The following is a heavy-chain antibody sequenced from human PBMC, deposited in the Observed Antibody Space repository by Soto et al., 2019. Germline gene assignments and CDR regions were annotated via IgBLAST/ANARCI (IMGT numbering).Heavy chain of an antibody. CDR1: GFSLSNPRMG. CDR2: IFSNDEK. CDR3: ARIQRISMIVVSKPYFDY. Sequence: SGPTLVNPTETLTLTCTVSGFSLSNPRMGVSWIRQPPGKALEWLAHIFSNDEKSYSTSLKSRLTISRDTSKSQVVLTMTNMDPVDTATYYCARIQRISMIVVSKPYFDYWGQGALGTVSS. V-gene: IGHV2-26*01. D-gene: IGHD3-22*01. J-gene: IGHJ4*02.